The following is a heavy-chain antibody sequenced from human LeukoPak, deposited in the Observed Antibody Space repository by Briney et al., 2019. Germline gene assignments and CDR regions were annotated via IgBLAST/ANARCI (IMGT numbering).Heavy chain of an antibody. D-gene: IGHD3-10*01. V-gene: IGHV4-59*08. Sequence: SETLSLTCTVSGGSISDYYWSWTRQPPGKGLEWIGYISNSGSTNHNASLKSRVTVSVDTSMNQLSLRLTSVTAADTAVYYCARHDYGSGSYLDHWGQGTLVTVSS. CDR3: ARHDYGSGSYLDH. J-gene: IGHJ4*02. CDR1: GGSISDYY. CDR2: ISNSGST.